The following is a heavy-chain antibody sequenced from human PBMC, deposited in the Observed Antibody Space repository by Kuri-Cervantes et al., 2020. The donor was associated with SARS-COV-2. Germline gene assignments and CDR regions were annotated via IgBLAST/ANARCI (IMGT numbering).Heavy chain of an antibody. Sequence: ASVKVSCKASGYTFTGYYMHWVRRAPGQGLEWMGWINPNSGGTNYAQKFQGRVTMTRDTPISTAYMELSRLRSDDTAVYYCARGLTLEGDSYGYHYWGQGTLVTVSS. CDR3: ARGLTLEGDSYGYHY. CDR1: GYTFTGYY. CDR2: INPNSGGT. J-gene: IGHJ4*02. D-gene: IGHD5-18*01. V-gene: IGHV1-2*02.